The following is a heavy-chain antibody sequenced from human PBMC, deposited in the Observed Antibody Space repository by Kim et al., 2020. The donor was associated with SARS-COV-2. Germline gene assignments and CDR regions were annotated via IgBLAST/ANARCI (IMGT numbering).Heavy chain of an antibody. D-gene: IGHD1-1*01. CDR2: IYYSGST. V-gene: IGHV4-31*03. Sequence: SETLSLTCTVSGGSISSGGYYWSWIRQHPGKGLEWIGYIYYSGSTYYNPSLKSRVTISVDTSKNQFSLKLSSVTAADTAVYYCARDRTWLEHAFDIWGQGTMVTVSS. CDR3: ARDRTWLEHAFDI. CDR1: GGSISSGGYY. J-gene: IGHJ3*02.